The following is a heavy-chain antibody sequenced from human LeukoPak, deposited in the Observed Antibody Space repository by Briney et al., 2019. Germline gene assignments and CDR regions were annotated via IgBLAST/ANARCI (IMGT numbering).Heavy chain of an antibody. CDR1: GFSLSTSGVG. V-gene: IGHV2-5*01. D-gene: IGHD3-9*01. J-gene: IGHJ4*02. CDR2: IYWNDDK. Sequence: SGPTLVKPTQTLTLTCTFSGFSLSTSGVGVGWIRQPPGKALEWLALIYWNDDKRYSPSLKSRLTITKDTSKNQVVLTMTNMDPVDTATYYCAHTLFDWLLVGGYYFDYWGQGTLVTVSS. CDR3: AHTLFDWLLVGGYYFDY.